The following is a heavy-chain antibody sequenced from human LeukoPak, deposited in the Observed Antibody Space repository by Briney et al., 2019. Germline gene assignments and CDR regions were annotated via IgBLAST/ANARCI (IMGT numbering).Heavy chain of an antibody. D-gene: IGHD5-18*01. CDR2: ISSSGSTI. CDR1: GFTFSTYE. V-gene: IGHV3-48*03. J-gene: IGHJ3*02. CDR3: AGERCSYVADAFDI. Sequence: QPGGSLRLSCAASGFTFSTYEMNWVRQAPGKGLEWVSYISSSGSTIYYADSVKGRFTISRDNAKNSLYLQMNSLRAEDTAVYYCAGERCSYVADAFDIWGQGTMVTVSS.